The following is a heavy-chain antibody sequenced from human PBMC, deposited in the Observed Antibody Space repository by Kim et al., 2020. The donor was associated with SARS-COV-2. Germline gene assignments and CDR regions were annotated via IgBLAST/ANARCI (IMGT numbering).Heavy chain of an antibody. CDR2: INHSGST. V-gene: IGHV4-34*01. Sequence: SETLSLTCAVYGGSFSGYYWSWIRQPPGKGLEWIGEINHSGSTNYNPSLKSRVTISVDTSKNQFSLKLSSVTAADTAVYYCARGSPVVVVTAIFGWFDPWGQGTLVTVSS. CDR3: ARGSPVVVVTAIFGWFDP. J-gene: IGHJ5*02. CDR1: GGSFSGYY. D-gene: IGHD2-21*02.